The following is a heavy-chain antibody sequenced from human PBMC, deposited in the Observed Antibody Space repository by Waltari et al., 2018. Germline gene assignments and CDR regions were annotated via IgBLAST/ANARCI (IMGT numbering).Heavy chain of an antibody. CDR1: GFTVSSNY. CDR2: IYSGGST. CDR3: AREPYGSGSYPYYYYGMDV. J-gene: IGHJ6*02. Sequence: EVQLVESGGGLIQPGGSLRLSCAASGFTVSSNYMSWVRQAPGKGLEWVSVIYSGGSTYYADSVKGRFTISRDNSKNTLYLQMNSLRAEDTAVYYCAREPYGSGSYPYYYYGMDVWGQGTTVTVSS. V-gene: IGHV3-53*01. D-gene: IGHD3-10*01.